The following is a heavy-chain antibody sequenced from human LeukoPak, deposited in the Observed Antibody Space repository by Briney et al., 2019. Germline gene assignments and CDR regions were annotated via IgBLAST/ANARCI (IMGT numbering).Heavy chain of an antibody. V-gene: IGHV3-53*05. Sequence: GGSLRLSCAASGFTVSSNYMSWVRQAPGKGLEWVSVIYSGGNTYYADSVKGRFTISRDNSKNTLYLQMNSLRSEDTAIFYCARERGLIAVPGKTFDYWGQGTLVTVSS. J-gene: IGHJ4*02. D-gene: IGHD6-19*01. CDR2: IYSGGNT. CDR1: GFTVSSNY. CDR3: ARERGLIAVPGKTFDY.